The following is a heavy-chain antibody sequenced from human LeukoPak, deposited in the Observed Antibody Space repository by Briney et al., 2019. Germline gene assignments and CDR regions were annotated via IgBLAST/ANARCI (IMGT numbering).Heavy chain of an antibody. CDR3: ARTPPSGSYAGGFDY. CDR1: GFTFSSYW. D-gene: IGHD1-26*01. Sequence: GGSLRLSCAASGFTFSSYWMHWVRQAPGKGLVWVSRINSDGSSTSYADSVKGRFTISRDNAKNTLYLQMNSLRAEDTAVYYCARTPPSGSYAGGFDYWAREPWSPSPQ. J-gene: IGHJ4*02. V-gene: IGHV3-74*01. CDR2: INSDGSST.